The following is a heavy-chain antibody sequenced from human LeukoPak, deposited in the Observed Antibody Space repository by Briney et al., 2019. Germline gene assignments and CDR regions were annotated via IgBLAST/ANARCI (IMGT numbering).Heavy chain of an antibody. Sequence: PGGSLRLSCAASGFTFSSYAMHWVRQTPGKGLEYVSAISSNGGSTYYANSVKGRFTISRDNSKNTLYLQMGSLRAEDMAVYYCARDGERGYSGSAVHYWGQGTLVTVSS. CDR1: GFTFSSYA. CDR2: ISSNGGST. J-gene: IGHJ4*02. D-gene: IGHD5-12*01. CDR3: ARDGERGYSGSAVHY. V-gene: IGHV3-64*01.